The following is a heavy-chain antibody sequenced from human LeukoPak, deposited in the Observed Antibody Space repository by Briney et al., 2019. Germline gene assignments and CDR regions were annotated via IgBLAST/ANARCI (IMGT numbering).Heavy chain of an antibody. CDR2: INHNSGGT. CDR1: GYTFTGYH. J-gene: IGHJ3*02. Sequence: ASVKVSCKASGYTFTGYHMHWVRQARGQGLEWMGWINHNSGGTNYAQKFRGRITMTRDTSISTAYMELSSLRSEDTAVYYCARGLTIFGVVQNAFDIWGQGTMVTVSS. CDR3: ARGLTIFGVVQNAFDI. D-gene: IGHD3-3*01. V-gene: IGHV1-2*02.